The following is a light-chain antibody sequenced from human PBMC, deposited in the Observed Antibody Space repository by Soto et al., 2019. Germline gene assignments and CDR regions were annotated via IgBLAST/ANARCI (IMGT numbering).Light chain of an antibody. CDR2: GAS. CDR1: QNVGNN. Sequence: EIVMTQSPATLSVSPGETATLSCRASQNVGNNLGWYQHRPGQAPRLLIYGASTRASGVPARFSGSGSGTEFTLTISSLQSEDCAVYYCQHYNREPQLTFGGGTKVEIK. V-gene: IGKV3-15*01. CDR3: QHYNREPQLT. J-gene: IGKJ4*01.